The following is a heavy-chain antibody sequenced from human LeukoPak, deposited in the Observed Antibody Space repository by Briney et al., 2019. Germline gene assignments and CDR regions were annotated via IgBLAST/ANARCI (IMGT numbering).Heavy chain of an antibody. D-gene: IGHD6-6*01. CDR3: ARASSALKEYSSSYRWFDP. J-gene: IGHJ5*02. CDR1: GGSISSSSYY. Sequence: SETLSLTCTVSGGSISSSSYYWGWIRQPPGKGLEWIGSIYYSGSTYHNPSLKSRVTISVDTSKNQFSLKLSSVTAADTAVYYCARASSALKEYSSSYRWFDPWGQGTLVTVSS. CDR2: IYYSGST. V-gene: IGHV4-39*07.